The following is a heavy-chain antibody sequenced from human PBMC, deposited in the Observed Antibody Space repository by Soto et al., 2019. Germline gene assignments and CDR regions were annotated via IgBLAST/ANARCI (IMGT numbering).Heavy chain of an antibody. Sequence: EVQLLESGGGLVQPGGSLRLSCAASGFTFSSYAMSWVRQAPGKGLEWVSAISGSGVSTYYADSVKGRFTNSRDNSKNTLYLQMNSLRAEDTAVYYCAKEYEYSSGWERIDYWGQGTLVTVSS. J-gene: IGHJ4*02. V-gene: IGHV3-23*01. D-gene: IGHD6-19*01. CDR3: AKEYEYSSGWERIDY. CDR1: GFTFSSYA. CDR2: ISGSGVST.